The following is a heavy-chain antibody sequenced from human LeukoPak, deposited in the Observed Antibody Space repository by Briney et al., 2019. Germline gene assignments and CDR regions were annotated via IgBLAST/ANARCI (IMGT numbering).Heavy chain of an antibody. V-gene: IGHV3-7*03. D-gene: IGHD4-17*01. CDR2: IKQDGSEK. CDR3: ARDPYGDYYYGMDV. J-gene: IGHJ6*04. CDR1: GFTSSSYW. Sequence: QAGGSLRLSCAASGFTSSSYWMSWVRQAPGKGLEWVANIKQDGSEKYYVDSVKGRFTISRDNAKNSLYLQMNSLRAEDTAVYYCARDPYGDYYYGMDVWGKGTTVTVSS.